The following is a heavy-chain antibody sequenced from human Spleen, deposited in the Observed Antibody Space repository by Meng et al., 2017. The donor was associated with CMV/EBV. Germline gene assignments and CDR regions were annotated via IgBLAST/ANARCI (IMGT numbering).Heavy chain of an antibody. CDR3: ARSYDFWSGRPGWFDP. J-gene: IGHJ5*02. D-gene: IGHD3-3*01. Sequence: SVSSDSYYWSWLRQAPGKEMEWLGYIYNTGGTNYNPSLESRVTMSVDTSKNRFSLRVRSVTTADTAVYYCARSYDFWSGRPGWFDPWGQGTLVTVSS. CDR1: SVSSDSYY. V-gene: IGHV4-61*01. CDR2: IYNTGGT.